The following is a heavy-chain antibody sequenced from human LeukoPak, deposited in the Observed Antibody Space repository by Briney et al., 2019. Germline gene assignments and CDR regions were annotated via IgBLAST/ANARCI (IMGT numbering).Heavy chain of an antibody. CDR3: ARVVGRSGYYYAGGDFDN. V-gene: IGHV1-18*01. CDR1: GYTFTSYG. Sequence: GASVKVSCKASGYTFTSYGISWVRQAPGQGLEWMGWISAYNGNTNYAQKLQGRVTMTTDTSTSTAYMELRSLRSDGTAMYYCARVVGRSGYYYAGGDFDNWGQGTPGTVSS. J-gene: IGHJ4*02. CDR2: ISAYNGNT. D-gene: IGHD3-22*01.